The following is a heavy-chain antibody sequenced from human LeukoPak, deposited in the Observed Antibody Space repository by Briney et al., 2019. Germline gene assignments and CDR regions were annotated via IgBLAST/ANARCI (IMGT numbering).Heavy chain of an antibody. D-gene: IGHD3-22*01. J-gene: IGHJ4*02. Sequence: GRSLRLSCTASGFTFGDYAMRWVRQAPGKGLEWVGFIRSKAYGGTTEYAASVKGRFTISRDDSKSIAYLQMNSLKTEDTAVYYCTRVSRYRTMIVVVDMYYFDYWGQGTLVTVSS. CDR1: GFTFGDYA. CDR3: TRVSRYRTMIVVVDMYYFDY. V-gene: IGHV3-49*04. CDR2: IRSKAYGGTT.